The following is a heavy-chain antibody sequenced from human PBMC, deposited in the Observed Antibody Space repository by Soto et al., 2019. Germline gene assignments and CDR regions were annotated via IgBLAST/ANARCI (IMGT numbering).Heavy chain of an antibody. Sequence: SETLSLTCTVSGGSISSYYWSWIRQPPGKGLEWIGYIYYSGSTNYNPSLKSRVTISVDTSKNQFSLKLSSVTAADTAVYYCARVLMITFGGVIVIEKENAFDIWGQGTMVTVSS. J-gene: IGHJ3*02. CDR3: ARVLMITFGGVIVIEKENAFDI. CDR2: IYYSGST. D-gene: IGHD3-16*02. CDR1: GGSISSYY. V-gene: IGHV4-59*01.